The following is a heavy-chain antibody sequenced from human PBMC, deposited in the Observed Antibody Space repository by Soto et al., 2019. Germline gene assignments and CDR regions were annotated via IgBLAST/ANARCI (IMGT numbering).Heavy chain of an antibody. Sequence: QVQLQQSGPGLVKPSETLSLTCTVSSGPSRSHNWGWIRQPPGGGLEWIGYIYHTGDTSYNPSLSSRVTISADTSTNHISLTLRSVTAADTDVYYWVRQGIGDLHGLVDVWGQGTRVSVSS. CDR2: IYHTGDT. CDR3: VRQGIGDLHGLVDV. D-gene: IGHD3-10*01. V-gene: IGHV4-59*08. J-gene: IGHJ6*02. CDR1: SGPSRSHN.